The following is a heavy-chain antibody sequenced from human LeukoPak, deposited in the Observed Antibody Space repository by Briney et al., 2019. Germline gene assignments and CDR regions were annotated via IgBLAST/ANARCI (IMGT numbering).Heavy chain of an antibody. CDR1: GFTFSSYS. V-gene: IGHV3-21*01. CDR2: ISSSSSYV. D-gene: IGHD6-13*01. J-gene: IGHJ6*02. Sequence: GGSLRLSCAASGFTFSSYSMNWVRQAPGKGLEWVSSISSSSSYVYYADSVKGRFTISRDNAKNSLYLQMNSLRAEDTAVYYCARDKIAAAGTDYYYGMDVWGQGTTVTVSS. CDR3: ARDKIAAAGTDYYYGMDV.